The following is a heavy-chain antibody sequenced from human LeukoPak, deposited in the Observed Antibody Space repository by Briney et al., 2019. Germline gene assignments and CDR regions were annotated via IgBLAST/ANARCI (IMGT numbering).Heavy chain of an antibody. CDR2: IYHSGST. CDR3: ARDYSDDILTGYSS. Sequence: QASGTLSLTCAVSGGSISSSNWWSWVRQPPGKGLEWIGEIYHSGSTNYNPSLKSRVTISVDKSKNQFSLKLSSVTAADTAVYYCARDYSDDILTGYSSWGQGTLVTVSS. J-gene: IGHJ4*02. D-gene: IGHD3-9*01. CDR1: GGSISSSNW. V-gene: IGHV4-4*02.